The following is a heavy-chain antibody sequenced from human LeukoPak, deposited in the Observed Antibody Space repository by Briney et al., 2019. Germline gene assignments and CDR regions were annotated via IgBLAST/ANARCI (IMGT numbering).Heavy chain of an antibody. CDR1: GFTFRSYG. D-gene: IGHD3-22*01. CDR2: IRYDGSDK. Sequence: GGSLRLSCVASGFTFRSYGMHWVRQDPGKGPEWVAFIRYDGSDKFYADSVKGRFTISRDDSKSMVFLQMNSLRPEDTAFYYCAKEGGYYYDSSPFDPWGQGTLVTVSS. V-gene: IGHV3-30*02. J-gene: IGHJ5*02. CDR3: AKEGGYYYDSSPFDP.